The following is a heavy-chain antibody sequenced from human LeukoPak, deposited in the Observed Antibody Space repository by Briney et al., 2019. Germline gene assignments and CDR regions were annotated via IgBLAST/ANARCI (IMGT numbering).Heavy chain of an antibody. Sequence: PSETLSLTCTVSGYSISSGFDWAWIRQPPGKGLEWIGNVYHGGSSYYNPSLKSRVTISVDTSKHQFSLNLYSVTAADTAAYYCARRVGSSDCFDYWGQGTLVTVSS. CDR3: ARRVGSSDCFDY. D-gene: IGHD6-6*01. V-gene: IGHV4-38-2*02. CDR1: GYSISSGFD. J-gene: IGHJ4*02. CDR2: VYHGGSS.